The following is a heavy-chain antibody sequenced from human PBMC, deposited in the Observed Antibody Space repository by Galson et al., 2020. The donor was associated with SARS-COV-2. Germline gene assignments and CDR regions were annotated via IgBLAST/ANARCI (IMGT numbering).Heavy chain of an antibody. D-gene: IGHD2-2*02. Sequence: ASETLSLTCTVSGGSISSYYWSWIRQSPGKGLEWIGYIYYSGVTNYNPSPESRVTISVDTSKNQFSLKVRSVTAADTAVYYCARELLYNWFDPWGQGTLVTVSS. CDR1: GGSISSYY. J-gene: IGHJ5*02. V-gene: IGHV4-59*01. CDR3: ARELLYNWFDP. CDR2: IYYSGVT.